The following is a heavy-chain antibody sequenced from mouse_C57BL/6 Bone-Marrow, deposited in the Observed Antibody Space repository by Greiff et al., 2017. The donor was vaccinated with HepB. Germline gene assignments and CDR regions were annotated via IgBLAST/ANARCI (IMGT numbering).Heavy chain of an antibody. Sequence: EVKLVESGGGLVKPGGSLKLSCAASGFTFSDYGMHWVRQAPEKGLEWVAYISSGSSTIYYADTVKGRFTISRDNAKNTLFLQMTSLRSEDTAMYYCATPYYYGTAMDYWGQGTSVTVSS. CDR2: ISSGSSTI. J-gene: IGHJ4*01. CDR3: ATPYYYGTAMDY. V-gene: IGHV5-17*01. D-gene: IGHD1-1*01. CDR1: GFTFSDYG.